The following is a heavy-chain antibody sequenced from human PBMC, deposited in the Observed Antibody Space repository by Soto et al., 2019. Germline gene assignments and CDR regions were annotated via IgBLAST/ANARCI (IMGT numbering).Heavy chain of an antibody. V-gene: IGHV3-33*01. Sequence: GGSLRLSCEGSGFTFSNNGIHWVRQAPGMGLDWVAVIWYDGNKKYYSESVKGRFTISRDNSKNTVFLEMSSLRAEDTAVYYCARGNYGASGIDYWGPGALVTVSS. CDR1: GFTFSNNG. J-gene: IGHJ4*02. D-gene: IGHD1-7*01. CDR2: IWYDGNKK. CDR3: ARGNYGASGIDY.